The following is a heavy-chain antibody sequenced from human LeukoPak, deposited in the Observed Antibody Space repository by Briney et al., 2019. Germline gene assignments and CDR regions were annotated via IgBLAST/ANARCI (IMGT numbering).Heavy chain of an antibody. CDR2: INHSGST. D-gene: IGHD6-19*01. V-gene: IGHV4-34*01. CDR1: GGSFSGYY. J-gene: IGHJ6*03. Sequence: SETLSLTCAVYGGSFSGYYWSWIRQPPGKGLEWIGEINHSGSTNYNPSLKSRVTISVDTSKNQFSLKLSSVTAADTAVYYCARDHMAYSSGWPPLHNYYMDVWGKGTTVTISS. CDR3: ARDHMAYSSGWPPLHNYYMDV.